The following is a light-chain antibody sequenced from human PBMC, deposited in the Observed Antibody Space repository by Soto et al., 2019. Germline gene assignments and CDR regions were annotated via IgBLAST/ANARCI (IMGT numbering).Light chain of an antibody. J-gene: IGLJ2*01. CDR1: KLGDKY. Sequence: SYELTQPPSVSVSPGQTASITCSGDKLGDKYACWYQQKPGQSPVLVIYQDSKRPLGIPERFSGSNSGNTATLTISGAQAMDEADYSCQAWDSSTAVFGGGTKLTVL. V-gene: IGLV3-1*01. CDR2: QDS. CDR3: QAWDSSTAV.